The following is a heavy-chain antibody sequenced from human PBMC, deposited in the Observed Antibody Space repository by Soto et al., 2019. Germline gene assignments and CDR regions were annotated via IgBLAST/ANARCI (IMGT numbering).Heavy chain of an antibody. D-gene: IGHD3-22*01. Sequence: GASVKVSCKASGGTFSSYAISWVRQAPGQGLEWMGGIIPIFGTANYAQKFQGRVTITADESTSTAYMELSSLRSEDTAVYYCARVSINKPLYDSSGYYFDYWGQGTLVTVSS. J-gene: IGHJ4*02. CDR1: GGTFSSYA. V-gene: IGHV1-69*13. CDR2: IIPIFGTA. CDR3: ARVSINKPLYDSSGYYFDY.